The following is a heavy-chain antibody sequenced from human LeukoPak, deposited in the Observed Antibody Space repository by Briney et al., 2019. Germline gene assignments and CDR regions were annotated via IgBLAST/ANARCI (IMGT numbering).Heavy chain of an antibody. D-gene: IGHD2-15*01. V-gene: IGHV1-2*02. CDR1: GYTFTGHY. Sequence: ASVKVSCKASGYTFTGHYMHWVRQAPGQGLEWMGWINPNSGGTNYAQKFQGRVTMTRDTSISTAYMELSRLRSDDTAVYYCARAYEYCSGGSCYSWFDPWGQGTLVTVSS. J-gene: IGHJ5*02. CDR3: ARAYEYCSGGSCYSWFDP. CDR2: INPNSGGT.